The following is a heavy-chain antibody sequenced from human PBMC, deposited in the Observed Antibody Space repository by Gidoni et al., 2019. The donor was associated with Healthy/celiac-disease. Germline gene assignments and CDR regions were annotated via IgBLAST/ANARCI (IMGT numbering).Heavy chain of an antibody. V-gene: IGHV2-5*01. Sequence: QITLKESGPTLVKPTQTLTLTCPFSGFSLSPSGVGVGWIRQPPGKALEWLALIYWNDDKRYSPSLKSRLTITKDTSKNQVVLTMTNMDPVDTATYYCAHLYYDFWSGYSSPLDYWGQGTLVTVSS. CDR3: AHLYYDFWSGYSSPLDY. CDR1: GFSLSPSGVG. D-gene: IGHD3-3*01. J-gene: IGHJ4*02. CDR2: IYWNDDK.